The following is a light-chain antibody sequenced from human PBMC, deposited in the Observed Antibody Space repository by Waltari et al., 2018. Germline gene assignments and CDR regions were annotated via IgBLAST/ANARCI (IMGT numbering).Light chain of an antibody. CDR3: CSYAGSSTFEGV. CDR2: EVS. J-gene: IGLJ2*01. Sequence: QSALTQPASVSGSPGQSLTISCTGTSSDVGSYNLVSWYQQNPGKAPKLMIYEVSKRPSGVSNRFSGSKSGNTASLTISGLQAEDEADYYCCSYAGSSTFEGVFGGGTKLTVL. CDR1: SSDVGSYNL. V-gene: IGLV2-23*02.